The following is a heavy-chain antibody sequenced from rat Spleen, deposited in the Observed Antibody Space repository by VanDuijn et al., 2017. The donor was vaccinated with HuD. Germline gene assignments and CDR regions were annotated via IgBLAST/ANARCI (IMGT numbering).Heavy chain of an antibody. J-gene: IGHJ1*01. V-gene: IGHV3-3*01. CDR3: ARYLTTRVSPYWYFDF. CDR1: GFSIASAFG. CDR2: INSAGST. D-gene: IGHD1-4*01. Sequence: DVQLQESGPGLVKPSQSLSLTCSVTGFSIASAFGWNWIRKFPGNKLEWMGYINSAGSTNYNPPLKSQISITRDTSKNQFFLHLTSVTTEDTATYYCARYLTTRVSPYWYFDFWGPGTMVTVSS.